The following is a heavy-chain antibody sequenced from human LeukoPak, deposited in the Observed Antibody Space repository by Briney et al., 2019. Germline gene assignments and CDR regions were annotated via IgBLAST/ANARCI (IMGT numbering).Heavy chain of an antibody. CDR3: ARYSNYGEYYYYYMDV. D-gene: IGHD4-11*01. CDR2: IYYSGST. J-gene: IGHJ6*03. Sequence: SETLSLTCTVSGGSISSYYWSWIRQPPGKGLEWIGYIYYSGSTNYNPSLKSQVTISVDTSKNQFSLKLSSVTAADTAVYYCARYSNYGEYYYYYMDVWGKGTTVTVSS. V-gene: IGHV4-59*01. CDR1: GGSISSYY.